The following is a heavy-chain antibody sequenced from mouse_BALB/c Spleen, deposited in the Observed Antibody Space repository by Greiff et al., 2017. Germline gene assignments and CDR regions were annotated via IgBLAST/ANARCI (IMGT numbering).Heavy chain of an antibody. J-gene: IGHJ4*01. D-gene: IGHD2-1*01. V-gene: IGHV1-15*01. CDR3: TRGYYGTYYYAMDY. Sequence: VQLQQSGAELVRPGASVTLSCKASGYTFTDYEMHWVKQTPVHGLEWIGAIDPETGGTAYNQKFKGKATLTADKSSSTAYMELRSLTSEDSAVYYCTRGYYGTYYYAMDYWGQGTSVTVSS. CDR1: GYTFTDYE. CDR2: IDPETGGT.